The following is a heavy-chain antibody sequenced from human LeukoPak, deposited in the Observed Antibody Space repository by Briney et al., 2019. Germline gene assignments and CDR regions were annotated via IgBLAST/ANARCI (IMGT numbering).Heavy chain of an antibody. CDR3: ARGPIGLVPTYFDY. D-gene: IGHD6-19*01. V-gene: IGHV3-48*02. CDR1: GFTFSSYS. CDR2: ISSSSSTI. Sequence: GGSLRLSCAASGFTFSSYSMNWVRQAPGKGLEWVSYISSSSSTICYADSVKGRFTISRDNAKNSLYLQMNSLRDEDTAVYYCARGPIGLVPTYFDYWGQGTLVTVSS. J-gene: IGHJ4*02.